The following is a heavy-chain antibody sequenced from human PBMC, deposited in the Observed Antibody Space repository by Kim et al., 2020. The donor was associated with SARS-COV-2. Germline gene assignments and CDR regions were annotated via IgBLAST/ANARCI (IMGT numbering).Heavy chain of an antibody. CDR3: ARDFRRGGYDAFDY. J-gene: IGHJ4*02. CDR2: ISGYNVNT. D-gene: IGHD5-12*01. CDR1: GYTFTSYG. V-gene: IGHV1-18*01. Sequence: ASVKVSCKASGYTFTSYGISWVRQAPGQGLEWMGWISGYNVNTNYAQKLQGRVTMTTDTSTSTAYMELRSLRSDDTAVYYCARDFRRGGYDAFDYWGQGTLVTVSS.